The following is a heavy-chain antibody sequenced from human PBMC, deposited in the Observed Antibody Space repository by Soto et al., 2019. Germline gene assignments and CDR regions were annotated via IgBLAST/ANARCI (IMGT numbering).Heavy chain of an antibody. D-gene: IGHD6-13*01. CDR1: GGSISSSSYY. Sequence: SETLSLTCTVSGGSISSSSYYWGWIRQPPGKGLEWIGSIYYSGSTYYNPSLKSRVTISVDTSKNQFSLKLSSVTAADTAVYYCARHVGYSSSFYGMDVWGQGTTVTVSS. CDR2: IYYSGST. V-gene: IGHV4-39*01. CDR3: ARHVGYSSSFYGMDV. J-gene: IGHJ6*02.